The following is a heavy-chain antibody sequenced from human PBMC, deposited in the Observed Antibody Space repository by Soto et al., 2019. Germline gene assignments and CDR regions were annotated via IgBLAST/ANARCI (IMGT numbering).Heavy chain of an antibody. CDR2: ISWDGGST. V-gene: IGHV3-43D*04. CDR1: GFTFDDYA. J-gene: IGHJ6*02. Sequence: GGSLRLSCAASGFTFDDYAMHWVRQAPGKGLEWVSLISWDGGSTYYADSVKGRFTISRDNSKNSLYLQMNSLRAEDTALYYCAKDITPPGAASCYTCYYYYGMDVWGHGTTVTVSS. CDR3: AKDITPPGAASCYTCYYYYGMDV. D-gene: IGHD2-2*02.